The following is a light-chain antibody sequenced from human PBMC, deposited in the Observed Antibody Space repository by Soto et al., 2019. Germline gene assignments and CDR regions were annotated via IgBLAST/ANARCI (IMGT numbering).Light chain of an antibody. CDR1: QIISSY. V-gene: IGKV1-39*01. CDR2: DAS. Sequence: IQMTQSPSSLSASVGDRVTITCRASQIISSYLNWYQQKPGKAPKLLVYDASTLQSGVASRFSGSGSGTEFTLIISGLQPDDSATYYCQQYTNTNNPWMFGQGTKVDIK. CDR3: QQYTNTNNPWM. J-gene: IGKJ1*01.